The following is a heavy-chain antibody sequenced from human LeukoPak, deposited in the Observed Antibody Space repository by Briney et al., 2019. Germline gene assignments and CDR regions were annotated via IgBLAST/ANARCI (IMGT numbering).Heavy chain of an antibody. CDR1: GGSFSGYH. V-gene: IGHV4-34*01. D-gene: IGHD1-26*01. CDR2: IYHSGNT. Sequence: SETLSLTCAVYGGSFSGYHWSWIRQSPGKGLEWIGEIYHSGNTNYNPSLKSRVAISLDKSSNQFSLRLTSVTAADTAMYFCAREEMPGKFDYWGQGILVTVSS. J-gene: IGHJ4*02. CDR3: AREEMPGKFDY.